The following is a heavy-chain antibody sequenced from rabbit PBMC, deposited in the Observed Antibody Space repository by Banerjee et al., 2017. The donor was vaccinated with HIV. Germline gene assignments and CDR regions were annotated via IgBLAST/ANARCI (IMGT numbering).Heavy chain of an antibody. V-gene: IGHV1S7*01. CDR3: ARDLAGYAGYGYATGNL. J-gene: IGHJ4*01. D-gene: IGHD6-1*01. CDR2: IDPVFGST. Sequence: QLKESGGGLVQPGGSLKLSCKASGFDFSSYYMSWVRQAPGKGLEWIGYIDPVFGSTYYASWVNGRFTISSHNAQNTLYLQLNSLTAADTATYFCARDLAGYAGYGYATGNLWGPGTLVTVS. CDR1: GFDFSSYY.